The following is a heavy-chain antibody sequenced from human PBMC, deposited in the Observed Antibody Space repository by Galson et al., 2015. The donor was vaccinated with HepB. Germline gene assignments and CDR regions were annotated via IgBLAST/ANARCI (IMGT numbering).Heavy chain of an antibody. D-gene: IGHD3-9*01. CDR2: ISAYNGNT. Sequence: SVKVSCKASGYTFTSYGISWVRQAPGQGLEWMGWISAYNGNTNYAQKLQGRVTMTTDTSTSTAYMELRSLRSDDTAVYYCARYSELAYFDSYYFDYWGQGTLVTVSS. CDR3: ARYSELAYFDSYYFDY. V-gene: IGHV1-18*01. J-gene: IGHJ4*02. CDR1: GYTFTSYG.